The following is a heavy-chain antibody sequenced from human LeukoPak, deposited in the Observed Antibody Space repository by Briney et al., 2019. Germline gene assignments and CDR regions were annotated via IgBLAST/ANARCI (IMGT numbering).Heavy chain of an antibody. V-gene: IGHV3-23*01. D-gene: IGHD1-26*01. J-gene: IGHJ4*02. Sequence: GGSLRLSCAASGFTFSSYAMSWVRQAPGKRLEWVSAISGSGGSTYYADSVKGRFTISRDNSKNTLYLQMNSLRAEDTAVYYCASAVATIVGARLPPFDYWGQGTLVTVSS. CDR1: GFTFSSYA. CDR3: ASAVATIVGARLPPFDY. CDR2: ISGSGGST.